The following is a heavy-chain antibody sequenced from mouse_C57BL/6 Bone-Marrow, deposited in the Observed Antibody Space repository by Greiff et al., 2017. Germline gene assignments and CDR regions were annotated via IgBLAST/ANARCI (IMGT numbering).Heavy chain of an antibody. CDR2: INPSSGYT. D-gene: IGHD1-1*02. Sequence: QVQLKESGAELAKPGASVKLSCKASGYTFTSYWMHWVKQRPGQGLEWIGYINPSSGYTNYNEKFKSKATLTVDKSSSTAYMQLSSLTSEDSAVYYCARNYAWGQGTSVTVSS. CDR3: ARNYA. CDR1: GYTFTSYW. J-gene: IGHJ4*01. V-gene: IGHV1-7*01.